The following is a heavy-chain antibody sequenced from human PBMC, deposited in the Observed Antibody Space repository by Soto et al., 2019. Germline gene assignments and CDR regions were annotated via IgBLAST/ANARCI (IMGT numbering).Heavy chain of an antibody. J-gene: IGHJ6*03. CDR1: GYTFTSYD. CDR3: ARSALEPYYYYYYMDV. Sequence: QVQLVQSGAEVKKPGASVKVSCKASGYTFTSYDINWVRQATGQGLEWMGWMNPNSGNTGYAQKFQGRVTMTRNTSISTAYMELSSLRSEDTAVYYCARSALEPYYYYYYMDVWGKGTTVTGSS. D-gene: IGHD1-1*01. CDR2: MNPNSGNT. V-gene: IGHV1-8*01.